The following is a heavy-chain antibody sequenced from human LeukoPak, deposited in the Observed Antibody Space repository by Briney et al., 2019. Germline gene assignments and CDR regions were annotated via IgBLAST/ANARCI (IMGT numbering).Heavy chain of an antibody. CDR3: AKPCNTYYYDSSGYYYFDY. Sequence: GRSLRLSCAASGFTFSSYAMSWVRQAPGKGLEWVSAISGSGGSTYYADSVKGRFTISRDNSKNTLYLQMNSLRAEDTAVYYCAKPCNTYYYDSSGYYYFDYWGQGTLVTVSS. CDR1: GFTFSSYA. D-gene: IGHD3-22*01. V-gene: IGHV3-23*01. CDR2: ISGSGGST. J-gene: IGHJ4*02.